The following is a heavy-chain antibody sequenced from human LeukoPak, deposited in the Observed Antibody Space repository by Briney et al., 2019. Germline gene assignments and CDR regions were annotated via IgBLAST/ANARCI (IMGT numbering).Heavy chain of an antibody. J-gene: IGHJ4*02. CDR1: GFTFSNYW. Sequence: GGSLRLSCAASGFTFSNYWMSWVRQAPGKGLEWVAKIKQDGGEKYYVDSVKGRFTISRDNAKNSLYLQMNSLRAEDTAVYYCARRYYPFDYWGQGTLVTVSS. D-gene: IGHD3-10*01. V-gene: IGHV3-7*03. CDR3: ARRYYPFDY. CDR2: IKQDGGEK.